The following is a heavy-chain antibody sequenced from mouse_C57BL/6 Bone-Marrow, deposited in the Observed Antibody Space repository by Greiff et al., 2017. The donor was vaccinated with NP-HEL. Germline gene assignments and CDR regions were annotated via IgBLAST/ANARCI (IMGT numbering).Heavy chain of an antibody. CDR3: AREGGDYYGSSGGFAY. CDR2: ILPGSGST. Sequence: VQLQQSGAELMKPGASVKLSCKAPGYTFTGYWIEWVKQRPGHGLEWIGEILPGSGSTNYNEKFKGKATFTADTSSNTAYMQLSSLTTEDSAIYYCAREGGDYYGSSGGFAYWGQGTLVTVSA. CDR1: GYTFTGYW. J-gene: IGHJ3*01. V-gene: IGHV1-9*01. D-gene: IGHD1-1*01.